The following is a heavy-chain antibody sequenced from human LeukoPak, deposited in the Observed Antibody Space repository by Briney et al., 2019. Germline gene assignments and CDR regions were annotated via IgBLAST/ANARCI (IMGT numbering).Heavy chain of an antibody. D-gene: IGHD6-13*01. Sequence: SETLSLTCTVSGGSISSYYWSWIRQPPGKGLEWIGYIYYRGSTNYNPSLKSRVTISVDTSKNQFSLKLSSVTAADTAVYYCARGVAAAGYLDYWGQGTLVTVSS. V-gene: IGHV4-59*12. CDR2: IYYRGST. CDR1: GGSISSYY. CDR3: ARGVAAAGYLDY. J-gene: IGHJ4*02.